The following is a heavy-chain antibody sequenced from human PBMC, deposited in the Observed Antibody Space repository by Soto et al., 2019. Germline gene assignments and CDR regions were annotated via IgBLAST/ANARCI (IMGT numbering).Heavy chain of an antibody. Sequence: GGSLRLSCSVSGFTVTSQAMHWVRQAPGKGLSYVSSISSKGDNTYNAESVKGRFTISSDTSKNTLYLQMSNLGVEDTALYYCVKDRAIDHWGQGTLVTVSS. CDR1: GFTVTSQA. CDR3: VKDRAIDH. J-gene: IGHJ4*02. V-gene: IGHV3-64D*08. D-gene: IGHD5-12*01. CDR2: ISSKGDNT.